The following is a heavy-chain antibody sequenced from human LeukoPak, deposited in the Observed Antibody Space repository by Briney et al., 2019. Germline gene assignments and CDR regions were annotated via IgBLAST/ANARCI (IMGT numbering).Heavy chain of an antibody. CDR2: IYYSGST. J-gene: IGHJ4*02. Sequence: SETLSLTCTVNGGSVSSGSYYWSWIRQPPRKRLEWIGYIYYSGSTNYNPSLKSRVTISVDTSKNQFSLKLSSVTAADTAVYYCARAPNNYGKFDYWGQGTLVTGSS. CDR3: ARAPNNYGKFDY. V-gene: IGHV4-61*01. CDR1: GGSVSSGSYY. D-gene: IGHD3-10*01.